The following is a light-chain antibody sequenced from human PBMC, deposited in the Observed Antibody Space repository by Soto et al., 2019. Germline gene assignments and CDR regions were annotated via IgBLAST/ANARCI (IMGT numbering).Light chain of an antibody. CDR2: GAS. V-gene: IGKV3-20*01. J-gene: IGKJ1*01. CDR3: EQYAGAPWT. Sequence: VLTQSPDTLSLSPGERDTLSCRASQSVSSTYLAWYQQKPGQAPWLLIYGASSRATGIPDRFSGSGSGTDFTLIISRLEPEDFAVYYCEQYAGAPWTFGQGTKVDIK. CDR1: QSVSSTY.